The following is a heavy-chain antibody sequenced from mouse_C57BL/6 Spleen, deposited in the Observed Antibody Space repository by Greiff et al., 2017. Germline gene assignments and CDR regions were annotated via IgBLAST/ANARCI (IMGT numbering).Heavy chain of an antibody. Sequence: QVQLQQSGAELMKPGASVKLSCKASGYTFTGSWIEWVKQRPGHGLEWIGEILPGSGCTNYHEKFKGKATFTADTSSNTAYMQLSSLTTEDSAIYYCAKPVVASHYYAMDYWGQGTSVTVSS. CDR1: GYTFTGSW. V-gene: IGHV1-9*01. CDR3: AKPVVASHYYAMDY. CDR2: ILPGSGCT. J-gene: IGHJ4*01. D-gene: IGHD1-1*01.